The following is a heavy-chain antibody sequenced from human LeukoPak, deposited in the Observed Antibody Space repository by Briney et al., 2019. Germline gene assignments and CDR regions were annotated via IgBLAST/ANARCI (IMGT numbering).Heavy chain of an antibody. CDR1: GGTFSSYA. CDR3: ASLATVTRGAYYFDY. CDR2: IIPIFGTA. D-gene: IGHD4-17*01. V-gene: IGHV1-69*05. Sequence: ASVKVSFKASGGTFSSYAISWVRQAPGQGLEWMGRIIPIFGTANYAQKFQGRVTITTDESTSTAYMELSSLRSEDTAVYYCASLATVTRGAYYFDYWGQGTLVTVSS. J-gene: IGHJ4*02.